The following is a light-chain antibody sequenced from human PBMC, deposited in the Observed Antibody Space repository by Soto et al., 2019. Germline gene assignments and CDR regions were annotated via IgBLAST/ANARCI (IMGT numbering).Light chain of an antibody. CDR1: QTISSY. CDR2: GAS. Sequence: DIQMTQSPSSLSASVGDRITITCRPSQTISSYLNWYQQTPGKPPKLLIYGASSLQTGVPSRFRGSGSGTDFTRTISRLQPEDFATYSCQHSTTWTFGQGTKVDI. V-gene: IGKV1-39*01. J-gene: IGKJ1*01. CDR3: QHSTTWT.